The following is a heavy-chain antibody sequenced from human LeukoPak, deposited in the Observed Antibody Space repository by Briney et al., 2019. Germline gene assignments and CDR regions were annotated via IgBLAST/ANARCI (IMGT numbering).Heavy chain of an antibody. CDR1: GFSMSVYW. J-gene: IGHJ4*02. D-gene: IGHD3-22*01. CDR2: IKPDGSER. CDR3: ARDWGAYYHFFDS. V-gene: IGHV3-7*01. Sequence: SGGSLRLSCEVSGFSMSVYWMSWVRQAPGKGLEWVGNIKPDGSERNYVDSVKGRFTISRDNAKKSLYLQMNSLRAEDTAVYYCARDWGAYYHFFDSWGQGTLVTVSS.